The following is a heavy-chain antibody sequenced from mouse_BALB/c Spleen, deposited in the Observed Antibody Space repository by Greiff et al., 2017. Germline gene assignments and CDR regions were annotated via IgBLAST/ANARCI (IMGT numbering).Heavy chain of an antibody. J-gene: IGHJ4*01. Sequence: VQLQQSGAELMKPGASVKISCKATGYTFSSYWMHWVKQRPGQGLEWIGAIYPGNSDTSYNQKFKGKAKLTAVTSTSTAYMELSSLTNEDSAVYYCTRGENYRTLYYAMDYWGQGTSVTVSS. CDR2: IYPGNSDT. D-gene: IGHD2-14*01. V-gene: IGHV1-5*01. CDR3: TRGENYRTLYYAMDY. CDR1: GYTFSSYW.